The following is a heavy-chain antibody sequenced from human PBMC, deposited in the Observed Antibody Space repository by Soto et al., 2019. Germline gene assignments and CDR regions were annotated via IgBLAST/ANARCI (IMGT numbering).Heavy chain of an antibody. CDR2: IYYSGST. J-gene: IGHJ5*02. V-gene: IGHV4-59*01. CDR1: GGSISSYY. Sequence: SETLSLTCAVSGGSISSYYWSWIRQPPGKGLEWIGYIYYSGSTNYNPSLKSRVTISVDTSKNQFSLKLSSLTAADTVVYYCARXQTNYYDSSGYYSWFDPWGQGTLVTVSS. CDR3: ARXQTNYYDSSGYYSWFDP. D-gene: IGHD3-22*01.